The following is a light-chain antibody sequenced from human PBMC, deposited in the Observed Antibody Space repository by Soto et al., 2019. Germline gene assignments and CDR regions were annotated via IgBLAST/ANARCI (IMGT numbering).Light chain of an antibody. CDR3: QQYNNWRT. V-gene: IGKV3-20*01. Sequence: EIVLTQSPGTLSLSPGERATLSCRASQGVSSSYLAWYQQKPGQAPRLLMYGTSSRATGIPDRFSGSGSGTDFTLTISRLEPEDFAVYYCQQYNNWRTFGQGTKVDIK. CDR1: QGVSSSY. J-gene: IGKJ1*01. CDR2: GTS.